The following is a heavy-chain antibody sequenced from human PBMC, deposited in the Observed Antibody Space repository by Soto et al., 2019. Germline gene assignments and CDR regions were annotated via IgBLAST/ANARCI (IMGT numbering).Heavy chain of an antibody. D-gene: IGHD2-2*01. J-gene: IGHJ5*02. CDR1: GGSISRGGYS. CDR2: IYHSGST. V-gene: IGHV4-30-2*01. Sequence: PSDTLSLTWAVSGGSISRGGYSWSWIRQPPGKGLEWIGYIYHSGSTYYNPSLKSRVTISVDRSKNQFSLKLSSVTAADTAVYYCARVPDRWGQGTLVTV. CDR3: ARVPDR.